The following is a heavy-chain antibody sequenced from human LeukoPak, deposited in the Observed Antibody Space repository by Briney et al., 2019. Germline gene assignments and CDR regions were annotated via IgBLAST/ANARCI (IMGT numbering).Heavy chain of an antibody. J-gene: IGHJ6*02. CDR2: ISYDGSNK. Sequence: PGRSLRLSCAASGFTFSSYGMHWVRQAPGKGLEWVAVISYDGSNKYYADSVKGRFTISRDNSKNTLYLQMNSLRAEDTAVYYCAKDVYYYDSSGYPMDVWGQGTTVAVSS. CDR3: AKDVYYYDSSGYPMDV. CDR1: GFTFSSYG. V-gene: IGHV3-30*18. D-gene: IGHD3-22*01.